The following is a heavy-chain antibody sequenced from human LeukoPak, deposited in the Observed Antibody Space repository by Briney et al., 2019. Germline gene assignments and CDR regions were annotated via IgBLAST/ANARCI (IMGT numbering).Heavy chain of an antibody. D-gene: IGHD3-22*01. Sequence: ASVKVSCKASGYTFTSYGISWVRQAPGQGLEWMGWISAYNGNTNYAQKLQGRVTMTTDTSTSTAYMELRSLRSDDTAVYYCARDTYYYDSSGYNTIDYWGQGTLVTVSS. CDR1: GYTFTSYG. CDR2: ISAYNGNT. J-gene: IGHJ4*02. CDR3: ARDTYYYDSSGYNTIDY. V-gene: IGHV1-18*01.